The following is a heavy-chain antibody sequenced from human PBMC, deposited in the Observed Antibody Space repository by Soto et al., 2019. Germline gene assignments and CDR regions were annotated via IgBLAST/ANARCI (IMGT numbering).Heavy chain of an antibody. CDR1: GYSFTTYA. Sequence: GASVKVSFKASGYSFTTYAMHWVRQAPGQRLEWMGWINAGNGNTKYSQKFQGRVTITRDTSASTAYMELSSLRSEDTAVYYCARAPSWYTFDYWGQGTLVTVSS. CDR3: ARAPSWYTFDY. J-gene: IGHJ4*02. V-gene: IGHV1-3*01. CDR2: INAGNGNT. D-gene: IGHD6-13*01.